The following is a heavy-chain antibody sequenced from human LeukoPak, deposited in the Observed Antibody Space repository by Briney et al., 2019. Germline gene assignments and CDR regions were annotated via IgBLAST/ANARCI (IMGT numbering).Heavy chain of an antibody. CDR3: ARFGSWYWASDY. Sequence: SETLSLTCAVYGGSFSGYYWSWIRQPPGKGLEWIGEINHSGSTNYNPSLKSRVTISVDTSKNQFSLKLSSVTAADTAVYYCARFGSWYWASDYWGQGTLVTVSS. CDR2: INHSGST. D-gene: IGHD6-13*01. V-gene: IGHV4-34*01. J-gene: IGHJ4*02. CDR1: GGSFSGYY.